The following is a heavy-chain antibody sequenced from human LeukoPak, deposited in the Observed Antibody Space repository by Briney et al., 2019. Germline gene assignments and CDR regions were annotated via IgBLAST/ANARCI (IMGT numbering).Heavy chain of an antibody. CDR3: VKHGGDSSYSNPDY. CDR1: GFTFSSYA. Sequence: TGGSLRLSCAASGFTFSSYAMTWVRQAPGRGLEWVSVISGSGDSTYYADSVKGRFTISRDSSKNTLYLQINSLRAEDTAVYYCVKHGGDSSYSNPDYCGQGTLVTVSS. D-gene: IGHD2-15*01. CDR2: ISGSGDST. J-gene: IGHJ4*02. V-gene: IGHV3-23*01.